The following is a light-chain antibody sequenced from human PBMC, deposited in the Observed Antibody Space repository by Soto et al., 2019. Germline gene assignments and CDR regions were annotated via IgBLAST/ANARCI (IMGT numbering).Light chain of an antibody. V-gene: IGKV3-15*01. CDR3: LQYNNWFPFT. CDR2: DAS. Sequence: EILMTQSPATLSVSPGERVTLSCRASQSVSRKLGWYQQKPGQAPRLLIHDASGRGTGIPVRFSGRGSGTAFPLTISSLESEDVAVYYCLQYNNWFPFTFGGGTKVEIK. CDR1: QSVSRK. J-gene: IGKJ4*01.